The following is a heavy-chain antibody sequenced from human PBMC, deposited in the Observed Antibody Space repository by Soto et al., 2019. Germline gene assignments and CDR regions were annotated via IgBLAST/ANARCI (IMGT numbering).Heavy chain of an antibody. CDR2: VYYSGTT. CDR1: GGSVSDKTYY. J-gene: IGHJ4*02. Sequence: SETLSLTCSVSGGSVSDKTYYWSWIRQPPGKRLEWIGYVYYSGTTNYNPSLKSQVTISVDLSKNQFSLRLSSVTTADTALYYCARTTAVPNSLRSRYFFDYWGQGTLVTVSS. CDR3: ARTTAVPNSLRSRYFFDY. D-gene: IGHD4-17*01. V-gene: IGHV4-61*01.